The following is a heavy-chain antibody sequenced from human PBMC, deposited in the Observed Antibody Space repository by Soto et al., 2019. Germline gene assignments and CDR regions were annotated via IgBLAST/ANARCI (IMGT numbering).Heavy chain of an antibody. CDR2: IRSQDDGGTA. CDR1: GFTFSNAW. V-gene: IGHV3-15*01. Sequence: QLVESGGGFVQPVMSIKLTCAASGFTFSNAWMTWVSQAPGKGLERVGLIRSQDDGGTADYAAPVSGRFTISRDDSQNLWFLHTDNLQPEDTAVYYCITAPVRWGQGTLVTVSS. J-gene: IGHJ4*02. CDR3: ITAPVR.